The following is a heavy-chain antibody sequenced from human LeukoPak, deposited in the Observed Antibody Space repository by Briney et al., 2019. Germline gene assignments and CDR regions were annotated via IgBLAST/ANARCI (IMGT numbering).Heavy chain of an antibody. CDR3: ARDHGDSSSWSSGKFAY. V-gene: IGHV3-30-3*01. CDR2: ISYDGSDK. Sequence: PGGSLRLSCAASGFTFSSYWMHWVRQAPGKGLELVAVISYDGSDKYYADSVKGRFTISRDNSKNTLFLQMNSLRAEDTAVYYCARDHGDSSSWSSGKFAYWGEGARVTLSS. D-gene: IGHD6-13*01. J-gene: IGHJ1*01. CDR1: GFTFSSYW.